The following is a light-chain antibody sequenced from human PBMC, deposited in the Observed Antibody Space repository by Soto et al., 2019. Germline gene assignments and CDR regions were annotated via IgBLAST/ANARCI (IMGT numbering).Light chain of an antibody. CDR2: AAS. V-gene: IGKV1-39*01. CDR3: QESYSTLSIT. Sequence: DIQMTQSPSSLSASVGDRVTITCRASESISRHLNWYQQKPGNAPKLLIYAASSLQNGVPSRFSGSGSGTDFNLTISNLQPGDFATYDCQESYSTLSITFGQGTRLETK. CDR1: ESISRH. J-gene: IGKJ5*01.